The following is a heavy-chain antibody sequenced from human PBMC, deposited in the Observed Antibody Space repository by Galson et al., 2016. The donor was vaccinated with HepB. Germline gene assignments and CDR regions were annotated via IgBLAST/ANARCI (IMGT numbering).Heavy chain of an antibody. CDR2: ISYSGDAT. CDR1: GFTFTDYY. D-gene: IGHD6-19*01. V-gene: IGHV3-11*04. Sequence: SLRLSCAASGFTFTDYYMTWVRQAPGTGLQWVAYISYSGDATYHADSVNGRFTIPRDNARNALFLQMDTLTVEDTAVYYCARDHVVPGLIFDYWGQGTLVTVSS. J-gene: IGHJ4*02. CDR3: ARDHVVPGLIFDY.